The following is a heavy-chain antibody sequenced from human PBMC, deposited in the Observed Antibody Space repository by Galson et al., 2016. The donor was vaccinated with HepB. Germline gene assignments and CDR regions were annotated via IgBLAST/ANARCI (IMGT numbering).Heavy chain of an antibody. Sequence: QSGAEVKKPGASLKISCKASGYSFSIFWIAWVRQMPGKGLEWLGIIYPGDSETRDSPSFQGQVTFSVDKSTSTAYLSWSSLKASDSGTYYCARHGYCGDSGCRDLDPWGQGTLVTVSS. D-gene: IGHD2-15*01. CDR2: IYPGDSET. V-gene: IGHV5-51*01. CDR1: GYSFSIFW. CDR3: ARHGYCGDSGCRDLDP. J-gene: IGHJ5*02.